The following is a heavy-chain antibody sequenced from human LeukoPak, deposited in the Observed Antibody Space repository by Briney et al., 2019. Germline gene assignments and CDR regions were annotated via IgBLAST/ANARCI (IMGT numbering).Heavy chain of an antibody. CDR1: GGTFSSYA. D-gene: IGHD5-24*01. V-gene: IGHV1-69*13. CDR2: IIPIFGTA. J-gene: IGHJ6*02. Sequence: SVKVSCKASGGTFSSYAISWVRQAPGQGLEWMGGIIPIFGTANYAQKFQGRVTITADESTSTAYMELSSLRSEDTAVYYCARGEMATIDYYYYGMDVWGQGTTITVSS. CDR3: ARGEMATIDYYYYGMDV.